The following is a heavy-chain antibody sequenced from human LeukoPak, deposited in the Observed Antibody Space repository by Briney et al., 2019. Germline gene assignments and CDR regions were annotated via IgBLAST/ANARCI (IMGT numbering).Heavy chain of an antibody. D-gene: IGHD3-22*01. CDR1: GYTFTGYY. J-gene: IGHJ6*02. V-gene: IGHV1-2*06. CDR3: VRRLGYYYGMDV. Sequence: ASVKVSCKASGYTFTGYYMHWVRQAPGQGLEWMGRINPNSGGTNYAQKFQGRVTMTRNTSISTAYMELSSLRSEDTAVYYCVRRLGYYYGMDVWGQGTTVTVSS. CDR2: INPNSGGT.